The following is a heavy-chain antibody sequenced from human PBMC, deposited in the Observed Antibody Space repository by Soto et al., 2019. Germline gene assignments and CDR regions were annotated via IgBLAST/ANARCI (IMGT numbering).Heavy chain of an antibody. CDR2: ISDSDGST. CDR3: AKEVEGGWYYFDY. CDR1: GFTFNTYA. D-gene: IGHD2-15*01. V-gene: IGHV3-23*01. J-gene: IGHJ4*02. Sequence: EVQLLESGGGLVQPGGSLTLSCAASGFTFNTYAMTWVRQAPGKGLEWVSTISDSDGSTYYADSVKGRFTISRDNSKNTVYLQMNSLRAKDTAVYYCAKEVEGGWYYFDYWGQGTLVTVSS.